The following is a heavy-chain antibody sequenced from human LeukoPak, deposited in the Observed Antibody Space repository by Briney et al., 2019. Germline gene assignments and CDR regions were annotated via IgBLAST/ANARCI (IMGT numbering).Heavy chain of an antibody. CDR2: MNPNSGST. D-gene: IGHD5-18*01. CDR1: GYTFTSYD. Sequence: ASVKVSCKASGYTFTSYDINWVRQATRQGLEWMGWMNPNSGSTGYAQKFQGRVTMTRNTSISTAYMELSSLRSEDTAVYYCARLRGGPHIGSYGYYVDYWGQGTLVTVSS. V-gene: IGHV1-8*01. J-gene: IGHJ4*02. CDR3: ARLRGGPHIGSYGYYVDY.